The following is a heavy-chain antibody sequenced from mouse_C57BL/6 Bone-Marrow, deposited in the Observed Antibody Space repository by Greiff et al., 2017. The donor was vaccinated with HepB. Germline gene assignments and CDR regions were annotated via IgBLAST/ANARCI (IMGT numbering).Heavy chain of an antibody. CDR2: ISSGGSYT. J-gene: IGHJ3*01. Sequence: EVQLVESGGDLVKPGGSLKLSCAASGFTFSSYGMSWVRQTPDKRLEWVATISSGGSYTYYPDSVKGRFTISRDNAKNTLYLQMSSLKSEDTAMYYCARVGGLRAYWGQGTLVTVSA. V-gene: IGHV5-6*01. CDR1: GFTFSSYG. D-gene: IGHD2-4*01. CDR3: ARVGGLRAY.